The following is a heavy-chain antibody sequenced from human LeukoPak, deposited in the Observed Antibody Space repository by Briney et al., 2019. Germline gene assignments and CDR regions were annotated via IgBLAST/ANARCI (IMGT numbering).Heavy chain of an antibody. Sequence: SETLSLTCTVSGGSVSSGSYYWSWIRQPPGKGLEWIGYIYYSGSTYYNPSLKSRVTISVDTSKNQFSLKLSSVTAADTAVYYCARNNIVVVPAAMASWFDPWGQGTLVTVSS. D-gene: IGHD2-2*01. V-gene: IGHV4-61*01. CDR2: IYYSGST. J-gene: IGHJ5*02. CDR1: GGSVSSGSYY. CDR3: ARNNIVVVPAAMASWFDP.